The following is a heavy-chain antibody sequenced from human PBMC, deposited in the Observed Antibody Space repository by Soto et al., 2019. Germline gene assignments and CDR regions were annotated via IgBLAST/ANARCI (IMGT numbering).Heavy chain of an antibody. CDR3: ARVNVVVVAATREYYFDY. Sequence: GASVKVSCKASGYTFTGYYMHWVRQAPGQGLEWMGWINPNSGGTNYAQKFQGRVTMTRDTSISTAYMELSRLRSDDTAAYYCARVNVVVVAATREYYFDYWGQGTLVTVSS. V-gene: IGHV1-2*02. CDR2: INPNSGGT. CDR1: GYTFTGYY. D-gene: IGHD2-15*01. J-gene: IGHJ4*02.